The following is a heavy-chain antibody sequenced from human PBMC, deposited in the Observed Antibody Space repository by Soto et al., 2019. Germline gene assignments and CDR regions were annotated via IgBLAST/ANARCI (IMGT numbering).Heavy chain of an antibody. Sequence: EVQLVESGGDFVQPGGSLRLSCVASGFILSSYWMSWVRQAPGKGLEWVANIKPDGSGKYYVDSVKGRFTISRDNAKNSLYLQMNSLRAEDTAVYYCASNIFYDFWSGYYALDIWGRGTMVTVSS. CDR1: GFILSSYW. D-gene: IGHD3-3*01. CDR3: ASNIFYDFWSGYYALDI. CDR2: IKPDGSGK. J-gene: IGHJ3*02. V-gene: IGHV3-7*01.